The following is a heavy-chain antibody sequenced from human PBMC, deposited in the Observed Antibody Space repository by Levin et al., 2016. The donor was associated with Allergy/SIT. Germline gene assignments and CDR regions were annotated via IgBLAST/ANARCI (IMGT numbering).Heavy chain of an antibody. CDR2: IFPRDSDI. V-gene: IGHV5-51*01. D-gene: IGHD3-10*01. Sequence: VRQMPGKGLEWIGIIFPRDSDIRYRPSFQGHVTFSVDNTINTAYLQWSSLKASDTAMYFCARIGHEGHYYFDYWGQGTPVTVSS. J-gene: IGHJ4*02. CDR3: ARIGHEGHYYFDY.